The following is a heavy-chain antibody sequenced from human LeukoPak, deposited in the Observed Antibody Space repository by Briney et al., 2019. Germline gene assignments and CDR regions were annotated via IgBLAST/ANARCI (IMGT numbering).Heavy chain of an antibody. Sequence: HRASVKVSCKASGYTFTSYGISWVRQAPGQGLEWMGWISAYNGNTNYAQKLQGRVTMTTDTSTSTAYMELRSLRSDDTAVYYCARAQAYCSSTSCYWGDYFDYWGQGTLVTVSS. CDR2: ISAYNGNT. D-gene: IGHD2-2*01. J-gene: IGHJ4*02. CDR3: ARAQAYCSSTSCYWGDYFDY. CDR1: GYTFTSYG. V-gene: IGHV1-18*01.